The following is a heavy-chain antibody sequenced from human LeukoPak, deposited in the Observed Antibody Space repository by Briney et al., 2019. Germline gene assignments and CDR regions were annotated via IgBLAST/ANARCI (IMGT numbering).Heavy chain of an antibody. CDR2: INPNSGGT. CDR1: GYAFTGYY. D-gene: IGHD3-22*01. J-gene: IGHJ3*02. Sequence: ASVKVSCKASGYAFTGYYMHWVRQAPGQGLEWMGWINPNSGGTNYVQKFQGRVTMTRDTSISTAYMELSRLRSDDTAVYYCARVKGYDSSGYTATFDIWGQGTMVTVSS. V-gene: IGHV1-2*02. CDR3: ARVKGYDSSGYTATFDI.